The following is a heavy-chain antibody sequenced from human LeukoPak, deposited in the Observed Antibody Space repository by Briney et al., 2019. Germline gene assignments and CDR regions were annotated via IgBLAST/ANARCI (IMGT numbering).Heavy chain of an antibody. Sequence: RASVKVSCKVSGHTLSELAVHWVRQATGKGLEWMGGFDPEDGETIYAQKFQGRVTMTEDTSTDTAYMELSSLRSEDTAVYYCAYRPPGDESFDIWGQGTMVTVSS. V-gene: IGHV1-24*01. CDR1: GHTLSELA. CDR2: FDPEDGET. D-gene: IGHD3-16*01. J-gene: IGHJ3*02. CDR3: AYRPPGDESFDI.